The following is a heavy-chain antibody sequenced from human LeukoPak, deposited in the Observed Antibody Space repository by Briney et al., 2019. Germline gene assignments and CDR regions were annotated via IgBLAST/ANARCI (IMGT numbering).Heavy chain of an antibody. D-gene: IGHD6-13*01. CDR2: ISGSGGST. J-gene: IGHJ4*02. Sequence: PGGSLRLSCAASGFTFSSYAMSWVRQAPEKGLEWVSAISGSGGSTYYADSVKGRFTISRDNSKNTLYLQMNSLRAEDTAVYYCATHRHSSSWYAEPDLVNWGQGTLVTVSS. CDR3: ATHRHSSSWYAEPDLVN. V-gene: IGHV3-23*01. CDR1: GFTFSSYA.